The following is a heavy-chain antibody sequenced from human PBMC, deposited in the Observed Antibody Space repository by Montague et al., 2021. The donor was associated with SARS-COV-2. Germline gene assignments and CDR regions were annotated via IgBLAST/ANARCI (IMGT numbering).Heavy chain of an antibody. V-gene: IGHV4-34*01. CDR3: ARCRIGWAILDV. CDR2: VSHIGST. CDR1: GGSFSGYH. J-gene: IGHJ6*02. Sequence: SETLSLTCSVYGGSFSGYHWSWIRQFPGKGLEWIGEVSHIGSTNYNPSLKSRVTISIDSSKNQFSLQLRSVTAADTAVYYFARCRIGWAILDVWGQGSTVTVSS. D-gene: IGHD6-19*01.